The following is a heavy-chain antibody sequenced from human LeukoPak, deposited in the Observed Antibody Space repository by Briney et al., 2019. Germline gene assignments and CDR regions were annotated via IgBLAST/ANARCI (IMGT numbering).Heavy chain of an antibody. CDR1: GYTFTSYA. CDR3: ARDSEELYYYDSSGSDLDY. V-gene: IGHV7-4-1*02. Sequence: ASVKVSCKASGYTFTSYAMNWVRQAPGQGLEGMGWINTNTGNPTYAQGFTGRFVFSLDTSVSTAYLQISSLKSEDTAVYYCARDSEELYYYDSSGSDLDYWGQGTLVTVSS. CDR2: INTNTGNP. D-gene: IGHD3-22*01. J-gene: IGHJ4*02.